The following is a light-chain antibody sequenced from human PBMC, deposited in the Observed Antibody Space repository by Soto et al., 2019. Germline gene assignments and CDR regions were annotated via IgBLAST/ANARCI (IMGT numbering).Light chain of an antibody. CDR3: QQNYKTPPG. V-gene: IGKV1-39*01. CDR1: QSISSY. Sequence: DIQMTQSPSSLSASVGDRVTITCRASQSISSYLNWYQQKPGKAPKLLIYAASSLQSGVPSRFSGSGSGTDFTLTISSLQPEDFATYYCQQNYKTPPGFGGGTKVEIK. J-gene: IGKJ4*01. CDR2: AAS.